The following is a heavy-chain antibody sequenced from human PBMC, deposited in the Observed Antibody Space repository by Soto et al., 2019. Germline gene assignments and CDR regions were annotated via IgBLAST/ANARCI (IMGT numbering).Heavy chain of an antibody. J-gene: IGHJ6*02. D-gene: IGHD3-3*01. CDR3: ARDGGFYYGMDV. CDR1: GGSIGSYY. Sequence: QVQLQESGPGLVKPSETLSLTCTVSGGSIGSYYWNWIRQPPGKGLEWIGYLYYSGSTNYNPSLKSRVTISVDTSKNQFSLKLSSVTAADTAVYYCARDGGFYYGMDVWGQGTTVTVSS. V-gene: IGHV4-59*01. CDR2: LYYSGST.